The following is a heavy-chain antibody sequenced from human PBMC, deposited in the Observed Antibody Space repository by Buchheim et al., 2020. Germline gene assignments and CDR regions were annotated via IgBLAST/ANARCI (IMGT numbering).Heavy chain of an antibody. CDR3: VRDRGWTAFDY. D-gene: IGHD2-15*01. Sequence: EVHLVESGGDLVQPGGSLRLSCGASGFTFSTYWMQWVRHIPGKGLERVSYINTDGSTRGYADSVKGRFAISRDNANNILYLPMTSLRVEDTATYYCVRDRGWTAFDYWGQGAL. CDR2: INTDGSTR. CDR1: GFTFSTYW. J-gene: IGHJ4*03. V-gene: IGHV3-74*01.